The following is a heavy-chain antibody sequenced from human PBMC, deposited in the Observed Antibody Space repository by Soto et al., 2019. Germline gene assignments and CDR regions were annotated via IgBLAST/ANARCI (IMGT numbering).Heavy chain of an antibody. J-gene: IGHJ6*02. CDR3: ARHSSSGWAYYYYYGMDV. V-gene: IGHV4-39*01. CDR2: IYYSGST. D-gene: IGHD6-19*01. Sequence: PSETLSLTCTVSGGSISSSSYYWGWIRQPPGKGLEWIGSIYYSGSTYYNPSLKSRVTISVDTSKNQFSLKLSFVTAADTAVYYCARHSSSGWAYYYYYGMDVWGQGTTVTVSS. CDR1: GGSISSSSYY.